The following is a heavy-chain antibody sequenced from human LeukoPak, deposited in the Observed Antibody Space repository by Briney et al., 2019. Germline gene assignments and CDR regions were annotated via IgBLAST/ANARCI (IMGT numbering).Heavy chain of an antibody. D-gene: IGHD6-13*01. V-gene: IGHV5-51*01. J-gene: IGHJ3*02. Sequence: GASLKTSCKGSGCSFTSYWIGWVRQMPGKGLEWMGIIYPGDSDTRYSPSFQGQVTISADKSISTAYLQWSSLKASDTAMYYCATGLSSSWSDAFDIWGQGTMVTVSS. CDR2: IYPGDSDT. CDR3: ATGLSSSWSDAFDI. CDR1: GCSFTSYW.